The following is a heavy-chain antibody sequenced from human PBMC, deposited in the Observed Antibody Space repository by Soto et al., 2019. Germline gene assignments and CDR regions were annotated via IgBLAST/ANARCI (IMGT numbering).Heavy chain of an antibody. Sequence: HPGGSLRLSCVGSGFAFSSYGMHWVRQAPGKGLEWVAVISYDGSNFYYADSVRGRFTISRDIPTNTMYLQMNSLRAEDTAMYYCARPGRNYWSGRYYFDYWGQGTQVTVSS. J-gene: IGHJ4*02. CDR3: ARPGRNYWSGRYYFDY. D-gene: IGHD3-3*01. CDR2: ISYDGSNF. V-gene: IGHV3-30*03. CDR1: GFAFSSYG.